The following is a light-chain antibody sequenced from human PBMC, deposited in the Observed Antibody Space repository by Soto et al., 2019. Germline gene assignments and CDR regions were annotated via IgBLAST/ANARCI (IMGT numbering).Light chain of an antibody. CDR1: ASNIGNNA. CDR3: AAWDGGLNAYV. CDR2: YDD. J-gene: IGLJ1*01. Sequence: QSALTQPPSVSAAPRQRVTISCSGSASNIGNNAVKWYQQLPGKAPKLLIYYDDLRPSGVSARFSGSKSGTSASLAISGLQSEDEAHYYCAAWDGGLNAYVFGTGTKLTVL. V-gene: IGLV1-36*01.